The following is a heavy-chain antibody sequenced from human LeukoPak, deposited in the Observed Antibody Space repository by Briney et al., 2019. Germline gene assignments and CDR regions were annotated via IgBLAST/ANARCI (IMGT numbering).Heavy chain of an antibody. CDR1: GFTFSSYS. V-gene: IGHV3-48*01. CDR3: AREMSAYDYPRPY. Sequence: PGGSLRLSCAASGFTFSSYSMNWVRQAPGKGLEWVSYISSSSSTIYYADSVKGRFTISRDNAKNSLYLQMNSLRAEDTAVYYCAREMSAYDYPRPYWGQGTLVTVSS. CDR2: ISSSSSTI. J-gene: IGHJ4*02. D-gene: IGHD3-16*01.